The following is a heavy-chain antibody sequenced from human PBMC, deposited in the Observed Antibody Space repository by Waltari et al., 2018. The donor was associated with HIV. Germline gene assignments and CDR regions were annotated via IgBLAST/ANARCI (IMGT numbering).Heavy chain of an antibody. V-gene: IGHV3-23*01. CDR1: GFSFCNGA. D-gene: IGHD3-10*01. CDR3: ARSGVGQWVVRGWGMDL. Sequence: EVQILESVGGLTQPGRSLRLFCVADGFSFCNGATRWIPQAPGKGLELVSGIGGSGGGAYFADSVKVRFTMARDNSKNASDLQRMNLRDEYTAVYFCARSGVGQWVVRGWGMDLWGRGTTVTVSS. CDR2: IGGSGGGA. J-gene: IGHJ2*01.